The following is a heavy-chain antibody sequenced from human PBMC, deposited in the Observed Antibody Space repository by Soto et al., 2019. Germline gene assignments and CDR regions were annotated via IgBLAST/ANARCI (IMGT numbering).Heavy chain of an antibody. Sequence: PLETLSLTCPFSGGSISSSSYYWGWIRQPPGKGLEWIGSIYYSGSTYYNPSLKSRVTISVDTSKNQFSLKLSSVTAADTAVYYCARSMTTVVTLDYWGQGTLVTVSS. CDR1: GGSISSSSYY. CDR3: ARSMTTVVTLDY. V-gene: IGHV4-39*01. CDR2: IYYSGST. J-gene: IGHJ4*02. D-gene: IGHD4-17*01.